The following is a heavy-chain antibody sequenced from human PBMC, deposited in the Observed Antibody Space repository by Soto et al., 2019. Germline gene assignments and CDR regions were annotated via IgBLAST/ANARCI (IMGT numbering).Heavy chain of an antibody. CDR3: ARAQNPLLTVTTGSYFDY. CDR2: INHSGST. V-gene: IGHV4-34*01. J-gene: IGHJ4*02. Sequence: SETLSLTCAVYGGSFSGYYWSWIRQPPGKGLEWIGEINHSGSTNYNPSLKSRVTISVDTSKNQFSLKLSSVTAADTAVYYCARAQNPLLTVTTGSYFDYWGQGTLVTVSS. D-gene: IGHD4-17*01. CDR1: GGSFSGYY.